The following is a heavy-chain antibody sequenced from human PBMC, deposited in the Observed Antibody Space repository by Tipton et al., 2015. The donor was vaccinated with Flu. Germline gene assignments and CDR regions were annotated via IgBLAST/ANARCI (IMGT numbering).Heavy chain of an antibody. V-gene: IGHV4-34*01. CDR3: ARDGYYDFGSGYYLSESQAYSYYYMDV. CDR2: INHSGST. Sequence: TLSLTCAVYGGSFSGYYWSWIRQPPGKGLEWIGEINHSGSTNYNPSLKSRVTMSVDTSKNQFSLKLSSVTAADTAVYYCARDGYYDFGSGYYLSESQAYSYYYMDVWGKGPTVTVSS. J-gene: IGHJ6*03. D-gene: IGHD3-3*01. CDR1: GGSFSGYY.